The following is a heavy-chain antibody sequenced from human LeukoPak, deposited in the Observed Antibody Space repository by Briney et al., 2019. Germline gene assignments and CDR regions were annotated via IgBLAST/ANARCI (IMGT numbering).Heavy chain of an antibody. CDR2: IYYSGST. CDR3: ARTGGSPPRGWLDP. V-gene: IGHV4-31*03. Sequence: SQTLSLTCTVSGGSISSGGYYWSWIRQHPGKGLVWIGYIYYSGSTYYNPSLKSRVTISVDTSKNQFSLKLSSVTAADTAVYYCARTGGSPPRGWLDPWGQGTLVTVSS. CDR1: GGSISSGGYY. D-gene: IGHD1-26*01. J-gene: IGHJ5*02.